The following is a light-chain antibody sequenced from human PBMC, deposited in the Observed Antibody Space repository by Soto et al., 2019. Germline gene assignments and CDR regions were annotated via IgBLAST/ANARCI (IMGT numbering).Light chain of an antibody. CDR2: AAS. V-gene: IGKV1-39*01. Sequence: MTQSTASLSASIRNSLTKTSRASQSISSYLNWYQQKPGKAPKLLIYAASSLQSGVPSRFSGIGSGTDFTLTISSLKPEAFATDYCQQRYSTRPFAQGTKVDIK. CDR3: QQRYSTRP. J-gene: IGKJ1*01. CDR1: QSISSY.